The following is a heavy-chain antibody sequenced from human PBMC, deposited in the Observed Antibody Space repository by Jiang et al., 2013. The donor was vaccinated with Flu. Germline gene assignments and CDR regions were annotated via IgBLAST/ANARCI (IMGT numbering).Heavy chain of an antibody. CDR2: ISWNTGSI. CDR1: GFNFEEYA. J-gene: IGHJ5*02. CDR3: AKSLRGLVIDYSGHDL. V-gene: IGHV3-9*01. Sequence: RLSCVGSGFNFEEYAMNWVRQVPGKGLEWVSGISWNTGSIGYADSVKGRFTISRDNAKNSLYLHMSSLRPEDTALYYCAKSLRGLVIDYSGHDLWGQGTLVTVSS. D-gene: IGHD5-12*01.